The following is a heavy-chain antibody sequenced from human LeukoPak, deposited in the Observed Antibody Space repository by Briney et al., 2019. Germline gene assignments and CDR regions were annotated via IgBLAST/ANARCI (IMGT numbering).Heavy chain of an antibody. Sequence: ASVKVSCKASGYTFTGYYMHWVRQAPGQGLEWMGWINPNSGGTNNAQKFQGRVTMTRDTSISTAYMELSRLRSDDTAVYYCARAYIVVVPAAISWFDPWGQGTLVTVSS. V-gene: IGHV1-2*02. J-gene: IGHJ5*02. CDR3: ARAYIVVVPAAISWFDP. CDR1: GYTFTGYY. D-gene: IGHD2-2*02. CDR2: INPNSGGT.